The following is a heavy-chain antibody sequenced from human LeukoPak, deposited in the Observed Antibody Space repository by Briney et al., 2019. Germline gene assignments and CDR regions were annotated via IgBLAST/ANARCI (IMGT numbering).Heavy chain of an antibody. CDR2: IYYGGGT. CDR3: ARHAGGIAAAGTRPFDY. CDR1: GASFSSSTYY. Sequence: SETLSLTCTVSGASFSSSTYYWGWIRQPPGKGLEWIGSIYYGGGTYYNPSLKSRVTMSVDTSKKQFSLKLSAVTAADTAVYYCARHAGGIAAAGTRPFDYWGQGTLVTVSS. J-gene: IGHJ4*02. V-gene: IGHV4-39*01. D-gene: IGHD6-13*01.